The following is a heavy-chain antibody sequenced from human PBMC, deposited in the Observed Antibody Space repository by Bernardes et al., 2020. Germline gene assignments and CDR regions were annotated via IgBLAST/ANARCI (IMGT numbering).Heavy chain of an antibody. V-gene: IGHV1-2*04. J-gene: IGHJ4*02. CDR3: ARGPGETNGFHAYPHFDH. CDR2: INPDTGGT. Sequence: ASVKVSCEASGYTFTDYTVHWVRQAPGQGLEWMGWINPDTGGTKFAPDFQDWVTLTSDTSVSATFLELSRLKSDDTAVYYCARGPGETNGFHAYPHFDHWGQGTLVTVSS. D-gene: IGHD2-8*01. CDR1: GYTFTDYT.